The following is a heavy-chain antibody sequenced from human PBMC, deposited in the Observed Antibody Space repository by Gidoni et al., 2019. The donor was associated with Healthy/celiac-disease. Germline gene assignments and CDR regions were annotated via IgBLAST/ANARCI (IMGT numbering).Heavy chain of an antibody. D-gene: IGHD1-26*01. CDR1: GFSLSTSGMC. V-gene: IGHV2-70*01. CDR3: ARINGGSYSNLDAFDI. J-gene: IGHJ3*02. Sequence: QVTLRESGPALVKPTQTLTLTCTFSGFSLSTSGMCVSWIRQPPGKALEWPALIDWDDDKYYSTSLKTRLTISKDTSKNQVVLTMTNMDPVDTATYYCARINGGSYSNLDAFDIWGQGTMVTVSS. CDR2: IDWDDDK.